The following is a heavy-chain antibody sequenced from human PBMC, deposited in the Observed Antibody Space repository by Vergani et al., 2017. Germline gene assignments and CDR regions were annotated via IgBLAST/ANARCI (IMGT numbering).Heavy chain of an antibody. CDR3: ARGRENYGDYVLGY. D-gene: IGHD4-17*01. J-gene: IGHJ4*02. Sequence: EVQLVESGGGLVKPGGSLRLSCAASGFTFSSYSMNWVRQAPGKGLEWVSSISSSSSYIYYADSVKGRFPNSRDNAKNSLYLQLNSLRAEDTAVYYCARGRENYGDYVLGYWGQGTLVTVSS. V-gene: IGHV3-21*01. CDR2: ISSSSSYI. CDR1: GFTFSSYS.